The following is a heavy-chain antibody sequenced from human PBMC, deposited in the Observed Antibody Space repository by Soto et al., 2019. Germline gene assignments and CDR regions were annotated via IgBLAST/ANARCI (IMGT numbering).Heavy chain of an antibody. CDR1: GYIFTGHF. V-gene: IGHV1-2*02. CDR3: VSGGSMTVAATLKTPFDI. Sequence: QVQLVQSGAEVKKPGASMKVSCKASGYIFTGHFMHWVRLAPGQGLEWMGWINPKTGDTGYAQKFQGRVTLTRDTTINTAYMDMNSLISDDTAVYYCVSGGSMTVAATLKTPFDICGQGTMVSVSS. J-gene: IGHJ3*02. D-gene: IGHD6-19*01. CDR2: INPKTGDT.